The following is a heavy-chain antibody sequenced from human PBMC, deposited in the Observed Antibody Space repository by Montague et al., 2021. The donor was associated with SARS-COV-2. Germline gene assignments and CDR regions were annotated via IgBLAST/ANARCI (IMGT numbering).Heavy chain of an antibody. V-gene: IGHV3-66*01. CDR2: IYSDGTT. D-gene: IGHD6-25*01. CDR3: ARDSMAAAAWWYYGMDV. CDR1: GFTVSTNY. J-gene: IGHJ6*02. Sequence: SLRLSCAASGFTVSTNYMSWVRQAPGKGLEWVSVIYSDGTTYYADSVNGRFTISRDNSKNTLYLQMDSLRAEDTAVYYCARDSMAAAAWWYYGMDVWGQGTTVNVS.